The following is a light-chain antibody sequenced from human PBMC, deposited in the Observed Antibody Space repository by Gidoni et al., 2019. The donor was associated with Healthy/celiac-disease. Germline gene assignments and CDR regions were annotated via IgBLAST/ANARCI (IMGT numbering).Light chain of an antibody. CDR3: QQDNKWPPYT. Sequence: EIVITQSPSTLSVSPGDRATLSCRASQSVSSNLAWYQQKPGQAPRLLIYVASTRATGIPARFSGSGSGTEFTLTISSLQPEDCAVYYCQQDNKWPPYTFGQGTKLEIK. CDR2: VAS. CDR1: QSVSSN. V-gene: IGKV3-15*01. J-gene: IGKJ2*01.